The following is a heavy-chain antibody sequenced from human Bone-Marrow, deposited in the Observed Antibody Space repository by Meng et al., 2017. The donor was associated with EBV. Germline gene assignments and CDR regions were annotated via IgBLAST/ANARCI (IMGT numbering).Heavy chain of an antibody. D-gene: IGHD3-22*01. V-gene: IGHV1-3*01. CDR3: ARRYYDVTGYYYFDF. CDR1: GYTFRSYA. Sequence: VQTLQSGAEVKKPGAPVKVSCKASGYTFRSYAIHWVRQAPGQSLEWMGWIDVGNANTKYSQKFQDRVTITRETFASTVYMELSRLTSEDTAVYYCARRYYDVTGYYYFDFWGQGTLVTVSS. J-gene: IGHJ4*02. CDR2: IDVGNANT.